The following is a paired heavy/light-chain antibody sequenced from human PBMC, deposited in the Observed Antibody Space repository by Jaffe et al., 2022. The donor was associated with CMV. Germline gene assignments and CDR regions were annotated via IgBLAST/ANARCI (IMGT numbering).Heavy chain of an antibody. CDR3: ANPLGGPFSP. D-gene: IGHD1-26*01. CDR2: ITASGTFT. J-gene: IGHJ5*02. V-gene: IGHV3-23*01. CDR1: GFAFSHYD. Sequence: EVQLLESGGGLVQPGGSLRLSCAASGFAFSHYDMTWVRQAPGKGLEWVSTITASGTFTYYADSVKGHFTISRDNSKNTLYLQMNSLRADDTAYYFCANPLGGPFSPWGQGTLVTVSS.
Light chain of an antibody. Sequence: EIVLTQSPSTLSLSPGERATLSCRASQSVSSFLAWYQQKPGQAPRLLIHDAVIRATGIPARFSGSGSGTDFTLTIDNLEPDDFAIYYCQQSDNWPPITFGQGTRLEIK. J-gene: IGKJ5*01. CDR1: QSVSSF. V-gene: IGKV3-11*01. CDR3: QQSDNWPPIT. CDR2: DAV.